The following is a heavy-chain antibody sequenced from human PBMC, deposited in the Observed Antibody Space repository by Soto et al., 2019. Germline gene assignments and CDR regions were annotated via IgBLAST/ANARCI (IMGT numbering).Heavy chain of an antibody. D-gene: IGHD3-3*01. V-gene: IGHV4-59*12. J-gene: IGHJ4*02. CDR3: ARDSPGYDFWSGYLDY. Sequence: SETLSLTCTVSGGSISSYSWSWIRQPPGKGLEWIGYFYNSGTTNSNPSLKSRVTISVDTSKNQFSLKLSSVTAADTAVYYCARDSPGYDFWSGYLDYWGQGTLVTVSS. CDR1: GGSISSYS. CDR2: FYNSGTT.